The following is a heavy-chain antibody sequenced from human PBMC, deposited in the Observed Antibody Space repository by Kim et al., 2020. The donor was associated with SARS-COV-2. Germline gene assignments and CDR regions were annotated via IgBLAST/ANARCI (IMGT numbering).Heavy chain of an antibody. CDR2: ISWNSGSI. CDR1: GFTFDDYA. V-gene: IGHV3-9*01. Sequence: GGSLRLSCAASGFTFDDYAMHWVRQAPGKGLEWVSGISWNSGSIGYADSVKGRFTISRDNAKNSLYLQMNSLRAEDTALYYCAKDGFGAAGTEPISWFDPWGQGTLVTVSS. J-gene: IGHJ5*02. CDR3: AKDGFGAAGTEPISWFDP. D-gene: IGHD6-13*01.